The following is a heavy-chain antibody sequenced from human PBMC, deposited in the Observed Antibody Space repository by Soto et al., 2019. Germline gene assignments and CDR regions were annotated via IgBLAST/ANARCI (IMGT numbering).Heavy chain of an antibody. V-gene: IGHV1-69*12. CDR1: GGTFSRYA. D-gene: IGHD5-18*01. Sequence: QVQLAQSGAEVKKPGSSVKVSCKASGGTFSRYAISWVRQAPVQGLESMGGVIPIYGTANYAQKFQGRVTITAEESTRTAYVELWSLRSEDTAVYYCARVPIQMDYYYGMDVWGQGTTVTVSS. CDR2: VIPIYGTA. CDR3: ARVPIQMDYYYGMDV. J-gene: IGHJ6*02.